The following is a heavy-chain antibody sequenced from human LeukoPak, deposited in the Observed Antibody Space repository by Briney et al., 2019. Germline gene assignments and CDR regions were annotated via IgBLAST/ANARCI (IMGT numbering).Heavy chain of an antibody. D-gene: IGHD3-3*01. CDR1: GFTFSSYG. V-gene: IGHV3-7*01. CDR2: IKQDGSEK. J-gene: IGHJ6*03. CDR3: ARQPTYYDFWSGFKYYYYMGV. Sequence: PGGSLRLSCVASGFTFSSYGMHWVRQAPGKGLEWVANIKQDGSEKYYVDSVKGRFTISRDNAKNSLYLQMNSLRAEDTAVYYCARQPTYYDFWSGFKYYYYMGVWGKGTTVTVSS.